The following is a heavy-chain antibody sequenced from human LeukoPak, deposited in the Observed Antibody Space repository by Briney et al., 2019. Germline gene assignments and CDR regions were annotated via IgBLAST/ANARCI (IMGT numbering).Heavy chain of an antibody. CDR3: ARVGSGSHYWYFDL. Sequence: GGSLRLSCAASGFTVSSNYMSWVRQAPGKGLERVSVIYSGGSTSYADSVKGRFTISRDNSKNTLYLQMNSLRAEDTAVYYCARVGSGSHYWYFDLWGRGTLVTVSS. J-gene: IGHJ2*01. CDR1: GFTVSSNY. V-gene: IGHV3-53*01. D-gene: IGHD5-12*01. CDR2: IYSGGST.